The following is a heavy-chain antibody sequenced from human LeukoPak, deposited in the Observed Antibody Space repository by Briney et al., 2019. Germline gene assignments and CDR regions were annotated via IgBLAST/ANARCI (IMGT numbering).Heavy chain of an antibody. V-gene: IGHV1-2*02. D-gene: IGHD3-22*01. CDR1: GYTFTGYY. J-gene: IGHJ4*02. Sequence: ASVKVSCKASGYTFTGYYMHWVRQAPGQGLEWMGWINPNSGGTNYAQKFQGRVTMTRDTSISTAYMELSRLRSDDTAVYYCARYYYDSSGYPYWGQGTLVTVSS. CDR3: ARYYYDSSGYPY. CDR2: INPNSGGT.